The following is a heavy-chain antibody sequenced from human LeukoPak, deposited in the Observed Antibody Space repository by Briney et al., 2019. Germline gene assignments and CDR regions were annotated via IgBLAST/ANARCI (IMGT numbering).Heavy chain of an antibody. CDR3: AREAPLSSGSPRRPFDY. V-gene: IGHV4-34*01. Sequence: SETLCPTWAVYGGSFSGYYWSWIRQPPGKGLGGIGEINHSGITNYNPSLKSRVTISVDTSKNQFSLKLSSVTAADTAVYYCAREAPLSSGSPRRPFDYWGQGTLVTVSS. J-gene: IGHJ4*02. CDR2: INHSGIT. CDR1: GGSFSGYY. D-gene: IGHD3-10*01.